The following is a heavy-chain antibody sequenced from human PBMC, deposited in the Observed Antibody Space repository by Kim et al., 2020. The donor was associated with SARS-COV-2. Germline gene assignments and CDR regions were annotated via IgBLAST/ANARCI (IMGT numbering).Heavy chain of an antibody. CDR2: ISWNSGRI. CDR3: TKGHRDRFEAMGIQWLIHYYFDY. V-gene: IGHV3-9*01. J-gene: IGHJ4*02. Sequence: GGSLRLSCAASGFTLGDYAMHWVRQVPGKGLEWVSGISWNSGRIDYADSVKGRFTISRDNAKNSLYLRMNSLRVEDTALYYCTKGHRDRFEAMGIQWLIHYYFDYWGQGILVTVSS. CDR1: GFTLGDYA. D-gene: IGHD6-19*01.